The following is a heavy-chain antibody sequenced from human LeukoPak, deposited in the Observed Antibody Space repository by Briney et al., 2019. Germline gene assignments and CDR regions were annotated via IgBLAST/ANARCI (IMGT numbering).Heavy chain of an antibody. J-gene: IGHJ3*02. CDR2: IWYDGSNK. CDR3: ARDFSCGGDCYHDAFDI. V-gene: IGHV3-33*01. CDR1: GFTFSSYG. Sequence: GESLRLSCAASGFTFSSYGMHWVRQAPGKGLEWVAVIWYDGSNKYYADSVKGRFTISRDNSKNTLYLQMNSLRAEDTAVYYCARDFSCGGDCYHDAFDIWGQGTMVTVSS. D-gene: IGHD2-21*02.